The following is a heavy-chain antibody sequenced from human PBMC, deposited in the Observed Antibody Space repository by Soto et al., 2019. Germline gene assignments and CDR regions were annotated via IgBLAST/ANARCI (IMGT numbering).Heavy chain of an antibody. J-gene: IGHJ4*01. Sequence: PGGSLRLSCAASGFTISDVWLNWVRQAPGKGLEWVGRIKSRVDGGTTDFAAPVRGRFAISRDESQNTVYLEINSLQIEDTAVYYCTTDSHLSTTLVPSDVWGPGPLVTLSS. V-gene: IGHV3-15*07. CDR3: TTDSHLSTTLVPSDV. D-gene: IGHD1-1*01. CDR2: IKSRVDGGTT. CDR1: GFTISDVW.